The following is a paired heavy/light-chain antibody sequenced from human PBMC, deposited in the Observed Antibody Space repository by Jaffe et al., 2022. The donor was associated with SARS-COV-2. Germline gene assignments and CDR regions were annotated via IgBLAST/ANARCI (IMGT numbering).Heavy chain of an antibody. CDR1: GFTFSDYY. V-gene: IGHV3-11*06. D-gene: IGHD3-22*01. Sequence: QAQLVESGGGLVRPGGSLRLSCTASGFTFSDYYMGWIRQAPGKGLEWISYSSGSSSYTNYADSVKGRFTASRDNAKESMDLQMNNLRVEDTAIYYCARDCREADSSTYYTSPDVFDIWGEGTMVTVSS. CDR3: ARDCREADSSTYYTSPDVFDI. J-gene: IGHJ3*02. CDR2: SSGSSSYT.
Light chain of an antibody. Sequence: DIQMTQSPSTLSASVGDRVTITCRASQSISSLLAWYQQRPGKAPKLLIYKASILRSGVPSKFSGSGSGTEFTLTISSLQPEDFASYYCQQHYSHVLSFGPGTKVDLK. CDR3: QQHYSHVLS. J-gene: IGKJ3*01. CDR2: KAS. V-gene: IGKV1-5*03. CDR1: QSISSL.